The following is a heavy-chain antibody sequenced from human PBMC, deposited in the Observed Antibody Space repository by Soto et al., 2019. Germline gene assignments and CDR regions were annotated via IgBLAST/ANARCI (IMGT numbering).Heavy chain of an antibody. CDR1: GFTFSDYY. CDR3: AREVVPAAIASYGMDV. D-gene: IGHD2-2*01. V-gene: IGHV3-11*01. CDR2: ISSSGSTI. Sequence: RLSCAASGFTFSDYYMSWIRQAPGKGLEWVSYISSSGSTIYYADSVKGRFTISRDNAKNSLYLQMNSLRAEDTAVYYCAREVVPAAIASYGMDVWGQGTTVTVSS. J-gene: IGHJ6*02.